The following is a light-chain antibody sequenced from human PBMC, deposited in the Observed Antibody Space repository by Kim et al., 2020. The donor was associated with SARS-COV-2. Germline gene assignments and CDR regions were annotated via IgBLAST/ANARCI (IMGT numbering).Light chain of an antibody. CDR2: AAS. V-gene: IGKV1-39*01. Sequence: DIQMTQSSFSLSASVGDRVTITCRASQSVSSYLNWYQQKPGKAPKLLIYAASSLQSGVPSRFSGSGSGTDFTLTISNLQPEDFATYYCQQSDTTPLTFGGGTKVDIK. CDR3: QQSDTTPLT. J-gene: IGKJ4*01. CDR1: QSVSSY.